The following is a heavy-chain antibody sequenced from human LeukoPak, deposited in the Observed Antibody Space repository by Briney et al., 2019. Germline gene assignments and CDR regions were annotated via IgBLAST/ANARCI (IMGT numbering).Heavy chain of an antibody. CDR3: ARAYSGSYFYFDY. V-gene: IGHV3-33*01. CDR1: GFTFSSYG. CDR2: TWYDGSNK. J-gene: IGHJ4*02. Sequence: GSLRLSCAASGFTFSSYGMHWVRQAPGKGLEWVAVTWYDGSNKYYADSVKGRFTISRVNSKNTLYLQMNSLRAEDTAVYYCARAYSGSYFYFDYWGQGTLVTVSS. D-gene: IGHD1-26*01.